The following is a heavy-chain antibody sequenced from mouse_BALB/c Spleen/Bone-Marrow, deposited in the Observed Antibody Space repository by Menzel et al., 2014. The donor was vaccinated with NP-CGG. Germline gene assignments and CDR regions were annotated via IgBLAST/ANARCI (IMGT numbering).Heavy chain of an antibody. J-gene: IGHJ3*01. CDR3: AREMIKGFAY. CDR2: INPGSGGT. D-gene: IGHD2-4*01. V-gene: IGHV1-54*01. CDR1: GYAFTNYL. Sequence: VKLQESGAELVRPGTSVKVSCKASGYAFTNYLIEWVKRRPGQSLEWIGVINPGSGGTNYNEKFKGKATLTADKSSSTAYMQLSRLTADYSAVYFCAREMIKGFAYWGQGTLVTVSA.